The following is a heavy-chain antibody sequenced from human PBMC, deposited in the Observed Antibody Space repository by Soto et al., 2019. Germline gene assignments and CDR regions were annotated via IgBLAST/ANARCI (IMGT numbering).Heavy chain of an antibody. CDR2: IKQDGSEK. D-gene: IGHD3-3*01. CDR1: GFTFSSYW. V-gene: IGHV3-7*01. CDR3: ARVEYYYDFWSGYYYYYMDV. J-gene: IGHJ6*03. Sequence: EVQLVESGGGLVQPGGSLRLSCAASGFTFSSYWMSWVRQAPGKGLEWVANIKQDGSEKYYVDSVKGRITISRDNAKNPLYLQMNSLRAEDTAVYYCARVEYYYDFWSGYYYYYMDVWGKGTTVTASS.